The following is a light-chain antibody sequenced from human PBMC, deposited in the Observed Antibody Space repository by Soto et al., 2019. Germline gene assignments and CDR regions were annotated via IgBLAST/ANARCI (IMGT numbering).Light chain of an antibody. CDR2: DVS. CDR1: SSDIGGYNY. V-gene: IGLV2-11*01. Sequence: QSVLTQPRSVYGSPGQSVAISCTGTSSDIGGYNYVSWFQQHPGKAPKLMIYDVSKWPSGVPDRFSGSKSGNTASLTISWLQAEDEADYYCCSYAGTYTYVFGTGTKVTVL. J-gene: IGLJ1*01. CDR3: CSYAGTYTYV.